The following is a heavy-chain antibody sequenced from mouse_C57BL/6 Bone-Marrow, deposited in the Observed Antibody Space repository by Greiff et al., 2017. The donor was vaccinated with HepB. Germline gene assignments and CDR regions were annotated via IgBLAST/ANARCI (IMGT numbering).Heavy chain of an antibody. D-gene: IGHD1-1*01. Sequence: QVQLQQSGAELVKPGASVKLSCKASGYTFTSYWMHWVKQRPGQGLEWIGMIHPNSGSTNYNEKFKSKATLTVDKSSSTAYMQLSSLTSEDSAVYSCARGFITTVVADYWGQGTTLTVSS. V-gene: IGHV1-64*01. CDR3: ARGFITTVVADY. J-gene: IGHJ2*01. CDR1: GYTFTSYW. CDR2: IHPNSGST.